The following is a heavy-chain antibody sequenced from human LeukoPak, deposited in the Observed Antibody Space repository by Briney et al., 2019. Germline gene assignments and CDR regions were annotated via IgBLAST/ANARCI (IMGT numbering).Heavy chain of an antibody. Sequence: GVLRLSCVASGFTFSSYEMNWVRQAPGKGLEWVSYISSSGSTIYYADSVKGRFTISRDNAKNSLYLQMNSLRAEDTAVHYCARSGMVRGARAFDIWGQGTMVTVSS. J-gene: IGHJ3*02. D-gene: IGHD3-10*01. CDR3: ARSGMVRGARAFDI. CDR2: ISSSGSTI. CDR1: GFTFSSYE. V-gene: IGHV3-48*03.